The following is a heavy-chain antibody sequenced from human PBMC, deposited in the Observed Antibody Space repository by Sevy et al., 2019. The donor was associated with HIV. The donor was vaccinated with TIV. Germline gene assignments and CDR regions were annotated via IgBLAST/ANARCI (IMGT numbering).Heavy chain of an antibody. Sequence: GGSLRLSCAASGFTFSSYAMSWVRQAPGKGLEWVSAISGSGGSTYYADSVKGRFTISRDNSKNTLYLQINSLRAEDTAVYYCAKSYSGSYFNNWFDPWGQGTLVTVSS. CDR1: GFTFSSYA. D-gene: IGHD1-26*01. CDR3: AKSYSGSYFNNWFDP. J-gene: IGHJ5*02. V-gene: IGHV3-23*01. CDR2: ISGSGGST.